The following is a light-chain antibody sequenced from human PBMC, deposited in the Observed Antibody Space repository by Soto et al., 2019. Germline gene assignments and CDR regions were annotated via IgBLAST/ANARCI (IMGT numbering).Light chain of an antibody. V-gene: IGKV1-5*01. CDR1: QSISSW. J-gene: IGKJ1*01. Sequence: DIQMTQSPSTLSASVGDRVTITCRASQSISSWLAWYQQKPGRAPKLLINDASSLESGVPSRFSGSGSGTEFTLTTSSLQPDDFETYYCQQYNSFSWTFGQGTKVEIK. CDR3: QQYNSFSWT. CDR2: DAS.